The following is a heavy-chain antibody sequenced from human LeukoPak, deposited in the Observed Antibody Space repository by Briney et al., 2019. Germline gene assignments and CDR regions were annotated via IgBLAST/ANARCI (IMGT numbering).Heavy chain of an antibody. CDR2: LGTGGDT. V-gene: IGHV3-13*01. J-gene: IGHJ4*02. D-gene: IGHD3-3*01. CDR3: ARVFSPTLGFWSGYYDY. CDR1: GFPLRSCD. Sequence: PGGPVRLSCAASGFPLRSCDMLWVRQATGKGLEWVSALGTGGDTYYPGSVKGRFTISRENAKNSLYLQMNSLRAEDTAVYYCARVFSPTLGFWSGYYDYWGQGTLVTVSS.